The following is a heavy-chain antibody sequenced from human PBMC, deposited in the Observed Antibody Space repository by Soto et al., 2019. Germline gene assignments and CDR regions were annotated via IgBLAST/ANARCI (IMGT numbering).Heavy chain of an antibody. D-gene: IGHD1-7*01. Sequence: SVKVGCTSCRDRVYIYAISGVLQTPGQGLEWMGGIIPIFGNTNYAQKLQGRVTMTTETSTSTAYMELRSLRSDDTAVYYCARDFRYNWNYKDPGWLAPWGQGTLVTVSS. CDR3: ARDFRYNWNYKDPGWLAP. V-gene: IGHV1-18*01. CDR2: IIPIFGNT. J-gene: IGHJ4*02. CDR1: RDRVYIYA.